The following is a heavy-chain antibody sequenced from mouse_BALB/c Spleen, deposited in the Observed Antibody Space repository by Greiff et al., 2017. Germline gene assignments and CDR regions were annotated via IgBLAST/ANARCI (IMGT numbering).Heavy chain of an antibody. Sequence: QVQLKESGPGLVQPSQSLSITCTVSGFSLTSYGVHWVRQSPGKGLEWLGVIWSGGSTDYNAAFISRLSISKDNSKSQVFFKMNSLQANDTAIYYCAGISTMITVYAMDYWGQGTSVTVSS. CDR1: GFSLTSYG. J-gene: IGHJ4*01. V-gene: IGHV2-2*02. D-gene: IGHD2-4*01. CDR2: IWSGGST. CDR3: AGISTMITVYAMDY.